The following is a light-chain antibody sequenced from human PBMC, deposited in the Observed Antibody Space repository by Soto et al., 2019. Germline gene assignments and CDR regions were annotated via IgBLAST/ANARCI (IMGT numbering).Light chain of an antibody. J-gene: IGKJ2*01. CDR1: QGIRND. V-gene: IGKV1-6*01. CDR2: AAS. CDR3: LQDYNYPRT. Sequence: AIQMTQSPSSLSAFVGDRVTITCRASQGIRNDLGWYQQKPGKAPKLLIYAASSLHSGVPSRFSGSGSGTDFTLTISSLQPEDFATYYCLQDYNYPRTFGPGTKLEI.